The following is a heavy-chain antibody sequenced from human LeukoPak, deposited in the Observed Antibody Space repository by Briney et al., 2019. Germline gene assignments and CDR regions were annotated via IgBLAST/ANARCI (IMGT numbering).Heavy chain of an antibody. J-gene: IGHJ1*01. D-gene: IGHD4-17*01. CDR2: ISYDGSNK. Sequence: GGSLRLSCAASGFTFSSYGMHWVRQAPGKGLEWVAVISYDGSNKYYADSAKGRFTISRDNSKNTLYLQMNSLRAEDTAVYYCAKAIANDYGDDEYFQHWGQGTLVTVSS. CDR3: AKAIANDYGDDEYFQH. CDR1: GFTFSSYG. V-gene: IGHV3-30*18.